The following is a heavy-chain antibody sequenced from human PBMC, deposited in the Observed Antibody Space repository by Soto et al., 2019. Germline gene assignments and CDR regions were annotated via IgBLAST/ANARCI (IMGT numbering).Heavy chain of an antibody. D-gene: IGHD4-4*01. CDR1: GGCIYSGDYY. J-gene: IGHJ5*02. Sequence: PSETLSITGTVCGGCIYSGDYYWRWIRQPRGKGLEWIGYVYSSGTTNYNPLLKSRVTLSLDKSKNQFSLKMNSVTAAKTAVYYCARDAIAPPNYFDPSGQGTLVTVSS. CDR2: VYSSGTT. CDR3: ARDAIAPPNYFDP. V-gene: IGHV4-61*08.